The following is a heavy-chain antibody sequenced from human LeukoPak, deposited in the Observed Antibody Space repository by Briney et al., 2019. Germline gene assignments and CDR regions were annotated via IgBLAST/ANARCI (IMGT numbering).Heavy chain of an antibody. D-gene: IGHD6-13*01. CDR2: TYHSGST. CDR3: ARVIWTGAAAGSFDY. CDR1: GYSISSGYF. J-gene: IGHJ4*02. V-gene: IGHV4-38-2*02. Sequence: TSETLSLTCPVSGYSISSGYFWGWIRQPPGKGLEWIGSTYHSGSTYYNPSLQSRVTISVDTSKNQFSLKLTSVTAADTAVYYCARVIWTGAAAGSFDYWGQGTLVTVSS.